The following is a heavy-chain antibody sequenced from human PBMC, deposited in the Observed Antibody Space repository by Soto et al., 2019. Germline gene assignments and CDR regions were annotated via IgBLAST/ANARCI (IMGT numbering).Heavy chain of an antibody. CDR3: ARGTAMVNFDY. CDR2: IGTAGDT. Sequence: GGSLRLSCAASGFTFSSYDMHWVRQATGKGLEWVSAIGTAGDTYYPGSVKGRFNISRENAKNSLYLQMNSLRAEDTAVYYCARGTAMVNFDYWGQGTLVTVSS. CDR1: GFTFSSYD. J-gene: IGHJ4*02. V-gene: IGHV3-13*01. D-gene: IGHD5-18*01.